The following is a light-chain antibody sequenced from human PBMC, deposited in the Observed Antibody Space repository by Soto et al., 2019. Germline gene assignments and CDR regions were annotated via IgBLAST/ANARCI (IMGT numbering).Light chain of an antibody. V-gene: IGLV2-14*01. CDR1: SSDVGDYDS. CDR3: TSYTSSNTRV. J-gene: IGLJ1*01. Sequence: QSAMTQPASVSGSPGQSITISCTGSSSDVGDYDSVSWCQQHPGKAPKVIIYQVTKRPSGVSSRFSASKSGNTASLTISGLQAEDEADYYCTSYTSSNTRVFGTGTKLTVL. CDR2: QVT.